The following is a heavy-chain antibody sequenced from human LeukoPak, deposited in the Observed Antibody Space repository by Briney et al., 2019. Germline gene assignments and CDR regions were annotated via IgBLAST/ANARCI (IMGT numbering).Heavy chain of an antibody. CDR3: ARRPCSSTSCYPELFDY. V-gene: IGHV5-51*01. J-gene: IGHJ4*02. D-gene: IGHD2-2*01. CDR2: IYPGDSDT. Sequence: GESLKISCKGSGYSFTSYWIAWVRQMPGKGLEWMGIIYPGDSDTRYSPSFQGQVTISVDKSISTAYLQWSSLKASDTAMYYCARRPCSSTSCYPELFDYWGQGTLVTVSS. CDR1: GYSFTSYW.